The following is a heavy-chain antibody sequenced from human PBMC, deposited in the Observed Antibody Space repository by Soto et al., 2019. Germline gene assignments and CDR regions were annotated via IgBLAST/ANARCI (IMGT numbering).Heavy chain of an antibody. D-gene: IGHD6-6*01. V-gene: IGHV3-72*01. Sequence: EVQLVECGGGLVQPGGSLRLSCAASGFTFSDHYMDWVRQAPGKGLEWIGRIRDKANSYTTEYAASVKGRFSVSRDDSESSLYLQMNSLKTDDTATYYCARGSSSSRSFYYYGLDVWGQGTTVTVSS. CDR1: GFTFSDHY. CDR2: IRDKANSYTT. CDR3: ARGSSSSRSFYYYGLDV. J-gene: IGHJ6*02.